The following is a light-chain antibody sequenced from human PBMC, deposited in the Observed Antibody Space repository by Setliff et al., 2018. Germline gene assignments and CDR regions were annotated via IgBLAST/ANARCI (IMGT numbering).Light chain of an antibody. Sequence: VLTQPPSASGTPGQRVTISCSGSSSNIGSNYVYWYQQLPGTAPKLLIYRNNQRPSGVPDRFSGSKSGTSASLAISGLRSEDEADYYCAAWDDSLSVVVFGGGTKVTVL. J-gene: IGLJ2*01. V-gene: IGLV1-47*01. CDR3: AAWDDSLSVVV. CDR2: RNN. CDR1: SSNIGSNY.